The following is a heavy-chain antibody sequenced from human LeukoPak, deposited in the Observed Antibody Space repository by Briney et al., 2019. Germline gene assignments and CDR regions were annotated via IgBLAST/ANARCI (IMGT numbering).Heavy chain of an antibody. CDR1: GGPTSSYY. Sequence: SETLSLTCSVSGGPTSSYYWSWIRQSPGRGLEWIGYIYYSGSTYYNPSLKSRVTISADTSKNQFSLRVSSVTAADTAVYYCATLDCSIVRCHPPHWGQGTLVTVSS. V-gene: IGHV4-59*01. CDR2: IYYSGST. CDR3: ATLDCSIVRCHPPH. J-gene: IGHJ4*02. D-gene: IGHD2-2*01.